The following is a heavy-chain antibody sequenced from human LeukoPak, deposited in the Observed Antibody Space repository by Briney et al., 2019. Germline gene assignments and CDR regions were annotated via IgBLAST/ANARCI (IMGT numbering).Heavy chain of an antibody. CDR1: GFTFSSYG. CDR2: IRHDGSDK. Sequence: PGGSLRLSCAASGFTFSSYGMHWVRQAPGKGLEWVSFIRHDGSDKFYADSVKGRFTISRDNSKNTLYLQMNSLRAEDAAVYYCARKLKVRASDNSGYFDYWGQGTLVTVSS. J-gene: IGHJ4*02. CDR3: ARKLKVRASDNSGYFDY. V-gene: IGHV3-30*02. D-gene: IGHD3-22*01.